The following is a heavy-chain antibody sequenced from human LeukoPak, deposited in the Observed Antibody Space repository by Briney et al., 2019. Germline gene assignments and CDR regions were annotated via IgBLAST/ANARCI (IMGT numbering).Heavy chain of an antibody. CDR1: GFTFSSYS. V-gene: IGHV3-21*01. J-gene: IGHJ3*02. D-gene: IGHD3-3*01. CDR3: AKTSGDFWSDI. CDR2: ISTSSTYI. Sequence: GGSLRLSCEASGFTFSSYSMNWVRQAPGKGLEWVSSISTSSTYIYYADSVKGRFTISRDNSKNTLYLQMNILRPEDTAVYYCAKTSGDFWSDIWGQGTMVTVSP.